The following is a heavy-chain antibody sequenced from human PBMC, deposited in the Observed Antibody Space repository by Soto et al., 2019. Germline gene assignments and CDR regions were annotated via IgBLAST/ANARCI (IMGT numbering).Heavy chain of an antibody. J-gene: IGHJ4*02. Sequence: SETLSLTCTISGGSISSYYWSWIRQPPGKGLEWIGYFFYFGSTNYTPSLKSGVTILVASSKNLFSLKLVFFTAADTAVYYCARRYGSCFDYWGQGTLVTVSS. CDR2: FFYFGST. V-gene: IGHV4-59*08. D-gene: IGHD5-18*01. CDR1: GGSISSYY. CDR3: ARRYGSCFDY.